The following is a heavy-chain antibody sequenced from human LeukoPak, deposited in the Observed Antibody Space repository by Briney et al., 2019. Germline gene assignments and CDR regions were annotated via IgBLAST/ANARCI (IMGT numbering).Heavy chain of an antibody. CDR3: AKDSVGVSMIVGILAD. CDR2: IRYDGSNK. J-gene: IGHJ4*02. D-gene: IGHD3-22*01. CDR1: GFAFSSYG. V-gene: IGHV3-30*02. Sequence: GGSLRLSCAASGFAFSSYGMHWVRQAPGKGLEWVAFIRYDGSNKYYADSVKGRFTISRDNSKNTLYLQMNSLRAEDTAVYYCAKDSVGVSMIVGILADWGQGTLVTVSS.